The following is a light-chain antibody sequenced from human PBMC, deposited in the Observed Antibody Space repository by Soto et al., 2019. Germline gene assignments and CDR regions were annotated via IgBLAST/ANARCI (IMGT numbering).Light chain of an antibody. J-gene: IGLJ1*01. Sequence: QSALTQPASVSGSTGQSITISCTGASSDVGAYNFVSWYQQHPGKVPKLMIFDVSSRPSGVSDRFSGSKSGNTASLTISGLQAEDVGDYYCSSYTSSSTHVFGSGTKLTVL. V-gene: IGLV2-14*03. CDR3: SSYTSSSTHV. CDR1: SSDVGAYNF. CDR2: DVS.